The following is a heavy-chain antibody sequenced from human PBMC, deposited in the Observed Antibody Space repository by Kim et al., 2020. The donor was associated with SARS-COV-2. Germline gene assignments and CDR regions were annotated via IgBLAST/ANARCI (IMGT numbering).Heavy chain of an antibody. V-gene: IGHV1-18*01. CDR3: AREGAARGAFDI. Sequence: NYAQKLQGRVTMTTDKSTSSAYMELRSLRSDDTAVYYCAREGAARGAFDIWGQGTMVTVSS. J-gene: IGHJ3*02.